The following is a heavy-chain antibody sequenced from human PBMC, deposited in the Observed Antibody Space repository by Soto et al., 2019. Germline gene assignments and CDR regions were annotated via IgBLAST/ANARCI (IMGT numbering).Heavy chain of an antibody. CDR3: AKIVGGGSHHDAFDI. Sequence: EVQLLESGGGLVEPGGSLRLSCAASGFTFRSYAMTWVRQAPGKGLEWVSYTGGGGVSTYYADSVKGRITSSRDDSKNTLDLQMNSLRAEDTALYYCAKIVGGGSHHDAFDIWGQGTMVTVSS. V-gene: IGHV3-23*01. CDR2: TGGGGVST. J-gene: IGHJ3*02. D-gene: IGHD2-15*01. CDR1: GFTFRSYA.